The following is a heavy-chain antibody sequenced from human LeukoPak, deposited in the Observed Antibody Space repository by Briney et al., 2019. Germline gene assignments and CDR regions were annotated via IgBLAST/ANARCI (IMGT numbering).Heavy chain of an antibody. D-gene: IGHD1-26*01. CDR1: GFTLSTNA. CDR2: ISGSGAST. V-gene: IGHV3-23*01. J-gene: IGHJ4*02. CDR3: AKDVGKWESLHFFDY. Sequence: GGSLRLSCLTSGFTLSTNATSWVRQAPGKGLEWISGISGSGASTYYADSVKGRFTISRDDSRHTLYLKMNSLRGEDTAVYYCAKDVGKWESLHFFDYLGEGTLVTVSS.